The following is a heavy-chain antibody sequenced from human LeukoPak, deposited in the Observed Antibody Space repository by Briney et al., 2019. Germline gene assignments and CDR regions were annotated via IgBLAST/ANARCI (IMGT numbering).Heavy chain of an antibody. CDR2: IYHNGIT. J-gene: IGHJ4*02. CDR3: AREANYYGSGSYFEGTFDY. V-gene: IGHV4-59*11. CDR1: GVSISTHY. Sequence: PSETLSLTCNVSGVSISTHYWSWIRQSPGKGLEWIGYIYHNGITNYNPSLKSRVTISIDPPKNEFSLKLTSVTAADTAVYYCAREANYYGSGSYFEGTFDYWGQGSLVTVSS. D-gene: IGHD3-10*01.